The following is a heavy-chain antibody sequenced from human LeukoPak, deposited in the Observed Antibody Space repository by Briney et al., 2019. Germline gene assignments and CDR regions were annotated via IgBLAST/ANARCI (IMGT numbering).Heavy chain of an antibody. CDR3: ARAPPIFYYDSSGLPDL. CDR1: GFTFSSYG. Sequence: GGSLRLSCAASGFTFSSYGMSWVRQAPGKGLEWVSAISGSGGSTYYADSVKGRFTISRDYSKNTLYLQMNSLRAEDTAVYYCARAPPIFYYDSSGLPDLWGQGTLVTVSS. D-gene: IGHD3-22*01. V-gene: IGHV3-23*01. CDR2: ISGSGGST. J-gene: IGHJ4*02.